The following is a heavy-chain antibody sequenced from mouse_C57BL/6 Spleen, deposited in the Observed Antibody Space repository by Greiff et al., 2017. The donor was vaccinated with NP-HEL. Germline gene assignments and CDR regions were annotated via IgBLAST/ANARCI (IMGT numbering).Heavy chain of an antibody. V-gene: IGHV1-7*01. CDR1: GYTFTSYW. Sequence: QVQLKESGAELAKPGASVKLSCKASGYTFTSYWMHWVKQRPGQGLEWIGYINPSSGYTKYNQKFKDKATLSADKSSSTAYMQLSSLTYEDSAVYYCARSGFYDYGYFDVWGTGTTVTVSS. D-gene: IGHD2-3*01. CDR3: ARSGFYDYGYFDV. J-gene: IGHJ1*03. CDR2: INPSSGYT.